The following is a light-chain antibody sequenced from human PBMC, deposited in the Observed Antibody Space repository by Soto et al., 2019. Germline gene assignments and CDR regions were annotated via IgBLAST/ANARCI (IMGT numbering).Light chain of an antibody. V-gene: IGKV1-33*01. J-gene: IGKJ3*01. CDR1: QDISKY. Sequence: DIQMTQSPSSLSASVGDRVTITCQASQDISKYLNWYQQKPGKAPKLLIYDASNLETGVPSRFSGSGSGTDFTLTINRLQPEDIAKYYCQQYKSLLSFGPGTKVDIK. CDR2: DAS. CDR3: QQYKSLLS.